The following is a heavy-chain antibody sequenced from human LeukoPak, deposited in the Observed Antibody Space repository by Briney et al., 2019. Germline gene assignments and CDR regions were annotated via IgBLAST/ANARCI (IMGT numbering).Heavy chain of an antibody. V-gene: IGHV1-8*01. J-gene: IGHJ6*02. D-gene: IGHD1-14*01. CDR3: ARSALGSWYHNYYYYGMDV. CDR2: MNPNSGNT. Sequence: ASVRVSCKASGYTFTSYDINWVRQATGQGLEWMGWMNPNSGNTGYAQKFQGRVTMTRNTSISTAYMELSSLRSEDTAVYYCARSALGSWYHNYYYYGMDVWGQGTTVTVSS. CDR1: GYTFTSYD.